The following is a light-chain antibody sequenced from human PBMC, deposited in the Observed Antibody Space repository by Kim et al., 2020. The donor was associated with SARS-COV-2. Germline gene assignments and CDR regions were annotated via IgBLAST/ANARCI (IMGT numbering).Light chain of an antibody. CDR2: EAT. CDR1: QEISSW. CDR3: QEAHSFPPT. Sequence: AFVGDRGTITWRASQEISSWLGLYQQKPGKGPKVLIYEATNLQSGVPARFSGSGIGKDFTPTIKSRQAEEFATYLCQEAHSFPPTFGGGTKVEI. V-gene: IGKV1D-12*01. J-gene: IGKJ4*01.